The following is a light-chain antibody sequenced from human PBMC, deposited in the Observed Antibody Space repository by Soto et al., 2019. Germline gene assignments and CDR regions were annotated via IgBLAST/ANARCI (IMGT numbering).Light chain of an antibody. CDR3: QQYNNWPT. CDR1: QSVSSN. J-gene: IGKJ5*01. Sequence: EIVMTQSPATLSVSPGERATLSCRASQSVSSNLAWYQQKPGQAPRLLIYGASTRATGSPARFSGSGSGTEFTLTISSLQSEDFAVYYCQQYNNWPTCGQGTRLEIK. V-gene: IGKV3-15*01. CDR2: GAS.